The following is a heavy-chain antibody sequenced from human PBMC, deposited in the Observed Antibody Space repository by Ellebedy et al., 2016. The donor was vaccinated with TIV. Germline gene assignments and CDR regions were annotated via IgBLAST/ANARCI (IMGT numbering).Heavy chain of an antibody. J-gene: IGHJ4*02. V-gene: IGHV1-2*02. Sequence: AASVKVSCKASGYTFTVDYYMHWVRQAPGQGLEWVGWVYPKSGGTKYAQRFQGRVTMTRDTSISTAYMELTRLRSVDTAVYYCARASGYYGARFDYWGQGTLVTVSS. CDR3: ARASGYYGARFDY. CDR2: VYPKSGGT. D-gene: IGHD3-22*01. CDR1: GYTFTVDYY.